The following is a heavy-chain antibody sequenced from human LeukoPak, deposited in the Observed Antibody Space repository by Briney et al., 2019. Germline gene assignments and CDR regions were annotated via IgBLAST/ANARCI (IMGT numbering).Heavy chain of an antibody. J-gene: IGHJ3*02. CDR2: ISSSSSYI. CDR1: GFTFSSYS. V-gene: IGHV3-21*01. Sequence: PGGTLRLSCAASGFTFSSYSMNWVRQAPGKGLEWVSSISSSSSYICYADSVKGRFTISRDNAKNSLYLQMNSLRAEDTAVYYCARDLRRYYDILTGYSAPDAFDIWGQGTMVTVSS. D-gene: IGHD3-9*01. CDR3: ARDLRRYYDILTGYSAPDAFDI.